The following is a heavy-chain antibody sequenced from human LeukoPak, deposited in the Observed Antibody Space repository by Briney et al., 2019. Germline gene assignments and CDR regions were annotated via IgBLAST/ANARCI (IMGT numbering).Heavy chain of an antibody. CDR2: ISYDGSNK. CDR1: GFTFSSYA. CDR3: ASGHNRVLFDY. V-gene: IGHV3-30-3*01. Sequence: PGRSLRLSCAASGFTFSSYAMHWVRQAPGKGLEWVAVISYDGSNKYYADSVKGRFTISRDNSKNTLYLQMNSLRAEDTAVYYCASGHNRVLFDYWGQGTLVTVSS. D-gene: IGHD1-14*01. J-gene: IGHJ4*02.